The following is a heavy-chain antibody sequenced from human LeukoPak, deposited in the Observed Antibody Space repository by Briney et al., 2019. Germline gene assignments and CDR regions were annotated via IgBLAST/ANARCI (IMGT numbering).Heavy chain of an antibody. V-gene: IGHV3-30*18. J-gene: IGHJ4*02. Sequence: GGSLRLSCAASGFIFSSYAMQWVRQAPGRGLEWVAVISSDGNRNFYSNSVRGRFTISRDNSKNTVYLQMNTLKGEDTAVYYCAKDGGAAGTFDYWGQGTLVTVSS. CDR1: GFIFSSYA. D-gene: IGHD6-13*01. CDR3: AKDGGAAGTFDY. CDR2: ISSDGNRN.